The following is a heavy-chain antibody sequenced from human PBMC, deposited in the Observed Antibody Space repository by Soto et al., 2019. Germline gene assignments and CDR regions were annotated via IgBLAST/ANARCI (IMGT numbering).Heavy chain of an antibody. D-gene: IGHD4-17*01. V-gene: IGHV4-39*01. CDR1: GASISSSSYY. Sequence: QLQLQESGPGLVKPSETLSLTCTVSGASISSSSYYWGWLPHPPGKGLEWIGSIYYSGSTYYNTSITSRVGVWVHTRKKWFSRKGRSVTDAHTAVYYCARLSAVTSDWCDPWGQGTLVTVS. CDR3: ARLSAVTSDWCDP. CDR2: IYYSGST. J-gene: IGHJ5*02.